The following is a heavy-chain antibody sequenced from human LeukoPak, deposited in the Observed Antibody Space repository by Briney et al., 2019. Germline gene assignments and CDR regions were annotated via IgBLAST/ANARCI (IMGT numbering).Heavy chain of an antibody. J-gene: IGHJ6*03. CDR1: GFTFSSYG. CDR2: ISGSGGST. Sequence: GGSLRLSCAASGFTFSSYGMSWVRQAPGRGLEWVSAISGSGGSTYYADSVKGRFTISRDNSKNTLYLQMKSLRAEDTAVYYCAKGGGYEAQYYYYYLDVWGKGTTVTISS. D-gene: IGHD5-12*01. CDR3: AKGGGYEAQYYYYYLDV. V-gene: IGHV3-23*01.